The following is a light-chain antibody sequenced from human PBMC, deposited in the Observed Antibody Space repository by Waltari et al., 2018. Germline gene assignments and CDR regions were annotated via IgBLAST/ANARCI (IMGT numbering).Light chain of an antibody. Sequence: DIQMTQYPSSLSASVGDRVTITCRASQSISSYLNWYQQKPGKAPKLLIYAASSLQSGVPSRFSGSGSGTDFTLTISSLQPEDFATYYCQQSYSTPPCTFGQGTKLEIK. V-gene: IGKV1-39*01. CDR3: QQSYSTPPCT. J-gene: IGKJ2*02. CDR1: QSISSY. CDR2: AAS.